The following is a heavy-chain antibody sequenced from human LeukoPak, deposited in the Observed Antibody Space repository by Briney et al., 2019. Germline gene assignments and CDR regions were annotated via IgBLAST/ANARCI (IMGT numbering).Heavy chain of an antibody. V-gene: IGHV1-2*02. CDR1: GYTFTSYY. D-gene: IGHD5-18*01. Sequence: ASVKVSCKASGYTFTSYYIHWVRQAPGQGLEWMGWINPNSGGTNYAQKFQGRVTMTRDTSISTAYMELSRLRSDDTAVYYCARHHTWIQLWSTNYYFDYWGQGTLVTVSS. CDR3: ARHHTWIQLWSTNYYFDY. J-gene: IGHJ4*02. CDR2: INPNSGGT.